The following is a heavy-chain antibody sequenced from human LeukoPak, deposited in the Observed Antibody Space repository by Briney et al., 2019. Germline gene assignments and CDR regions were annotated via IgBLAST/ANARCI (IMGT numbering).Heavy chain of an antibody. CDR1: GFTFNNYW. J-gene: IGHJ4*02. D-gene: IGHD3-10*01. V-gene: IGHV3-7*01. CDR3: ARPYYYSSGSLPY. Sequence: GGSLRLSCAASGFTFNNYWMTWVRQAPGKGLQWVASINKDGTEKYYVDSVKGRFTISRDNTKNSLYLQMNSLRAEDTAVFYCARPYYYSSGSLPYWGQGTLVTVSS. CDR2: INKDGTEK.